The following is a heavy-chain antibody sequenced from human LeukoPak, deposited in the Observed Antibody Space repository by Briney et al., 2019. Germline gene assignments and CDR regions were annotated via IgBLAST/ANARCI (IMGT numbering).Heavy chain of an antibody. CDR3: ARDGDWNYFDY. V-gene: IGHV4-59*01. D-gene: IGHD3/OR15-3a*01. CDR1: GDSISSYY. CDR2: IYYSGST. Sequence: SETLSLTCTVSGDSISSYYWSWIRQPPGKGLEWIGYIYYSGSTNYNPSLKSRVTISVDTSKNQFSLKLSSVTAADTAVYYCARDGDWNYFDYWSQGTLVTVSS. J-gene: IGHJ4*02.